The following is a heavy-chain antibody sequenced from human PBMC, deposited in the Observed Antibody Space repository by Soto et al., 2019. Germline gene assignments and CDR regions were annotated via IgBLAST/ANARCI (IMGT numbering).Heavy chain of an antibody. D-gene: IGHD3-22*01. Sequence: QVQLRESGPRLVKPSGTLSLTCAVSGSSITSSNWWTWVRQPPGKGLEWIGESYHSGSSNYNPSLKSRVTISVDKSKNQFFLKLTSVTAADTAVYYCARRYCYDSSGYYLGDWGQGTLVTVSS. CDR1: GSSITSSNW. CDR3: ARRYCYDSSGYYLGD. V-gene: IGHV4-4*02. CDR2: SYHSGSS. J-gene: IGHJ4*02.